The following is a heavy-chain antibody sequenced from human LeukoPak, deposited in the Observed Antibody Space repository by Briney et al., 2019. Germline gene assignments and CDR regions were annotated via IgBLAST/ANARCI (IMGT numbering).Heavy chain of an antibody. CDR1: GYTFTGYY. Sequence: EASVKVSCKASGYTFTGYYMHWVRQAPGQGLEWMGWINPNSGGTNYAQKFQGRVTMTRDTSISTAYMELNSLRFDDTAVYYCARDRGTHYWGQGTLVTVSS. CDR2: INPNSGGT. D-gene: IGHD3-10*01. V-gene: IGHV1-2*02. J-gene: IGHJ4*02. CDR3: ARDRGTHY.